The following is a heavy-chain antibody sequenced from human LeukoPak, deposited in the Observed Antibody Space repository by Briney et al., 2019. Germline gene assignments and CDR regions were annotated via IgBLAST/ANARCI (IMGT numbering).Heavy chain of an antibody. V-gene: IGHV3-66*01. CDR2: IYSGGST. CDR1: GFTVSSNY. CDR3: AKDYDSSGYGIDY. Sequence: GGSLRLSCAASGFTVSSNYMSWVRQAPGKGLEWVSVIYSGGSTYYADSVKGRFTISRDNSKNTLYLQMNSLRAEDTAVYYCAKDYDSSGYGIDYWGQGTLVTVSS. J-gene: IGHJ4*02. D-gene: IGHD3-22*01.